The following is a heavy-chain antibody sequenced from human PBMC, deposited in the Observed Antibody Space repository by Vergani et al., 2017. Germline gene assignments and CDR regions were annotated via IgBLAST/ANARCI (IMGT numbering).Heavy chain of an antibody. J-gene: IGHJ6*02. D-gene: IGHD4-17*01. V-gene: IGHV3-21*01. CDR1: GFTFGSYS. Sequence: EVQLVESWGGLVKPGESPRLSCVASGFTFGSYSMIWVRQAPGKGLEWVSSISSGSSYIYYADSVKGRFTISRDNAKNSLYLQMNSLRAEDTAVYYCARFPLTTVATGHTDYYYGMDVWGQGTTVTVSS. CDR2: ISSGSSYI. CDR3: ARFPLTTVATGHTDYYYGMDV.